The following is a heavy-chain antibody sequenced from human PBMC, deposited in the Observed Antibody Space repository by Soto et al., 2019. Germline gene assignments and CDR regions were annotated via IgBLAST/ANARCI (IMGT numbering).Heavy chain of an antibody. V-gene: IGHV1-3*01. Sequence: QVQLVQSGAEVKKPGASVKVSCKASGYTFTSYAIHWVRQAPGQRHEWMGWINAGNGNTKYSLKFQDRVTITSDTSASTAYMELRSLRSEDTAVYSCARDLGGWADYWGQGTLFPVSS. CDR1: GYTFTSYA. J-gene: IGHJ4*02. CDR3: ARDLGGWADY. CDR2: INAGNGNT. D-gene: IGHD6-19*01.